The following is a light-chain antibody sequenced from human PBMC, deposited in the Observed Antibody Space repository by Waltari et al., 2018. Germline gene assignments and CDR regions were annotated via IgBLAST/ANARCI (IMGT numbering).Light chain of an antibody. CDR3: SSYTTTSTVL. CDR2: EVS. CDR1: SSDVGDDKY. J-gene: IGLJ2*01. V-gene: IGLV2-14*03. Sequence: QSALTQPASVSGSPGQSIIISCTGTSSDVGDDKYVSWYQQHPGKAPKLMIYEVSNRPSGVSVRFAGSKSGNTASLTISGLQADDEAAYYCSSYTTTSTVLFGGGTGLTVL.